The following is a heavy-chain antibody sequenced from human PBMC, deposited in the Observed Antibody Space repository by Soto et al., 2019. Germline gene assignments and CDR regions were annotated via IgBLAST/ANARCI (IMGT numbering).Heavy chain of an antibody. V-gene: IGHV3-74*01. CDR1: GFTFSSYW. Sequence: GGSLRLSCAASGFTFSSYWMHWVRQAPGKGLVWVSRINSDGSSTSYADSVKGRFTISRDNAKNTLYLQMNSLRAEDTAVYYCARDCPRITIFGVVTPDAFDIWGQGTMVTVSS. CDR2: INSDGSST. CDR3: ARDCPRITIFGVVTPDAFDI. J-gene: IGHJ3*02. D-gene: IGHD3-3*01.